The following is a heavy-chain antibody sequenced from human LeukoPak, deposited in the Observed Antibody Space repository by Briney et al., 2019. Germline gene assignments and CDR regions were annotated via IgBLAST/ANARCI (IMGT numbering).Heavy chain of an antibody. CDR1: GFTFSSYW. CDR2: IKQDGSEK. D-gene: IGHD3-22*01. J-gene: IGHJ3*02. V-gene: IGHV3-7*04. Sequence: GGTLRLSCAASGFTFSSYWMSWVRQAPGKGLEWVANIKQDGSEKYYVDSVKGRFTISRDNAKNSLYLQMNSLTAEDTAVYYCARVGYYDSSGYYGRRAFDIWGQGTMVTVSS. CDR3: ARVGYYDSSGYYGRRAFDI.